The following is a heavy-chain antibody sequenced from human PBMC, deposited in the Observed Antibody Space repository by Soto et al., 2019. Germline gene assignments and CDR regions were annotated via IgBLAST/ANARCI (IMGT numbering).Heavy chain of an antibody. J-gene: IGHJ6*03. D-gene: IGHD3-16*01. V-gene: IGHV1-2*02. CDR2: INPNSGGT. Sequence: ASVKVSCKASGYTFTGYYMHWVRQAPGQGLEWMGWINPNSGGTNYAQKFQGRVTMTRDTSMSTAYMELRSLRSDDTAVYYCARGAKGDYYYYYMDVWGQGTLVTVSS. CDR1: GYTFTGYY. CDR3: ARGAKGDYYYYYMDV.